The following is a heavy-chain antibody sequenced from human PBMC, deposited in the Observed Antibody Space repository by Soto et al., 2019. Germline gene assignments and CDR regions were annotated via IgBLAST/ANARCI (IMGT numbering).Heavy chain of an antibody. CDR2: ISGSGGST. Sequence: EVQLLESGGGLVQPGGSLRLSCAASGFTFSSYAMSWVRQAPGKGLEWVSAISGSGGSTYYADSVKGRFTISRDNPKNSRYLQMNSVRAEDTAVYYCAKLPRPLRRQARYMDVWGQGTTVTVSS. CDR3: AKLPRPLRRQARYMDV. V-gene: IGHV3-23*01. D-gene: IGHD1-26*01. J-gene: IGHJ6*02. CDR1: GFTFSSYA.